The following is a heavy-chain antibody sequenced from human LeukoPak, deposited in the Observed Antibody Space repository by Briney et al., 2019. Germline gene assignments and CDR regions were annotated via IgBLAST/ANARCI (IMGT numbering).Heavy chain of an antibody. Sequence: SGGSLRLSCAASGFTFSSYAMSWVRQAPGKGLEWVSAISGSGGSTYYADSVKGRFTISRDNSKNTLYLQMNSLRAEDTAVYYCAKELGHYYGSGSYYRYFDYWGQGTLVTVSS. D-gene: IGHD3-10*01. V-gene: IGHV3-23*01. CDR2: ISGSGGST. CDR1: GFTFSSYA. CDR3: AKELGHYYGSGSYYRYFDY. J-gene: IGHJ4*02.